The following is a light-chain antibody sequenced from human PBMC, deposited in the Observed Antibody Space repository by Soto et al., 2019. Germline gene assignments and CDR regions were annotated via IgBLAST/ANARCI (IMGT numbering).Light chain of an antibody. Sequence: DIQMTQSPSSLSESVGNRVTITCRAGQSISRQLNWYQQKPGKAPELLIYHASTLETGVPAKFSGSGSGTDFTLTIGSPPPEDSATYYCQQTYGSLRTFGQGTKVEIK. CDR2: HAS. CDR1: QSISRQ. V-gene: IGKV1-39*01. CDR3: QQTYGSLRT. J-gene: IGKJ1*01.